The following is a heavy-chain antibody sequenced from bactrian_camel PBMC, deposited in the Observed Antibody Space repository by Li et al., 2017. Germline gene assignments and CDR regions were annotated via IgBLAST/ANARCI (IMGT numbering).Heavy chain of an antibody. CDR3: KASTRDGGPCVPGQFGD. V-gene: IGHV3S10*01. D-gene: IGHD2*01. CDR1: GYTICRYD. J-gene: IGHJ6*01. CDR2: IDSDGRI. Sequence: QLVESGGGSVQAGESLRLSCASDFGYTICRYDMSWYRQAPGKDREFVSLIDSDGRINYADSVKGRFSISQDSAKSTVYLQINSLLPEDTAMYYCKASTRDGGPCVPGQFGDWGQGTQVTVS.